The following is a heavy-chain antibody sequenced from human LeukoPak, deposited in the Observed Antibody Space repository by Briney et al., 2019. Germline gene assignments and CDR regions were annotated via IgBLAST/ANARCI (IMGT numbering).Heavy chain of an antibody. CDR3: AKAVSGIVVVPRS. J-gene: IGHJ5*02. V-gene: IGHV3-23*01. D-gene: IGHD3-22*01. CDR2: ISGSGGST. CDR1: GFTFSSYA. Sequence: GGSLRLSCAASGFTFSSYAMSWVRQAPGKGLEWVSAISGSGGSTYYADSVKGRFTISRDNCKNTLYLQMNSLRAEDTAVYYCAKAVSGIVVVPRSWGQGTLVTVSS.